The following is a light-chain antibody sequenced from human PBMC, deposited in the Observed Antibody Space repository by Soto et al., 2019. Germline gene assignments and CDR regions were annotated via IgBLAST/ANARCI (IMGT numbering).Light chain of an antibody. Sequence: DIVMTKCPDSLAVSLGERATINCKSSQSVLYSPNNKNYLAWYQQKPGQPPKLLVYWASTRESGVPDRFSGSGSGTDFTLTISSLQAEDVAVYYCLQYYSPPQNFGQGTKLEIK. V-gene: IGKV4-1*01. CDR3: LQYYSPPQN. J-gene: IGKJ1*01. CDR2: WAS. CDR1: QSVLYSPNNKNY.